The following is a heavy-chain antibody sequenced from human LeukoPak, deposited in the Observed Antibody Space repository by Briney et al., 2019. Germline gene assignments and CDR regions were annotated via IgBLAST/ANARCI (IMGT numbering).Heavy chain of an antibody. Sequence: PGGSLRLSCAAAGFTFSSYSMNWVRQAPGKGLEWVSSISSSSSYIYYADSVKGRFTISRDNAKNSLYLQMNSLRAEDTAVYYCANWGFGGAKTDYWGQGTLVTVSS. D-gene: IGHD3-10*01. CDR3: ANWGFGGAKTDY. V-gene: IGHV3-21*04. J-gene: IGHJ4*02. CDR1: GFTFSSYS. CDR2: ISSSSSYI.